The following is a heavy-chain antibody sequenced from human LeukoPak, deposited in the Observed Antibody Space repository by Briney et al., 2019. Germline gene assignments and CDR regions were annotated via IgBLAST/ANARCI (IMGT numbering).Heavy chain of an antibody. CDR2: IIPIFGTA. CDR1: GGTFSSYA. V-gene: IGHV1-69*05. Sequence: ASVKVSCKASGGTFSSYAISWVRQAPEQGLEWMGGIIPIFGTANYAQKFQGRVTMTRDMSTSTVYMELSSLRSEDTAVYYCARESRRVEMAAADYWGQGTLVTVSS. D-gene: IGHD5-24*01. J-gene: IGHJ4*02. CDR3: ARESRRVEMAAADY.